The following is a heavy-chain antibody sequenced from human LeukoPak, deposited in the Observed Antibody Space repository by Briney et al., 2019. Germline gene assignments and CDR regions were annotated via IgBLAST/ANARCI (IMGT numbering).Heavy chain of an antibody. CDR2: INSDGTDI. Sequence: PGGSLRLSCAASGFTFSSYWMHWARQAPGKGLEWVARINSDGTDIIYGDSVKGGFTIYRDNDKNTLYLQMNSLRVEDTAVYYYARVGYYDSSNYYAYFQHWGQGTLVTVSS. D-gene: IGHD3-22*01. CDR3: ARVGYYDSSNYYAYFQH. CDR1: GFTFSSYW. V-gene: IGHV3-74*01. J-gene: IGHJ1*01.